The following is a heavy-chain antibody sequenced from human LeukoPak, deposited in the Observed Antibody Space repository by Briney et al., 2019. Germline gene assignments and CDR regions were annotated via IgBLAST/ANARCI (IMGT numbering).Heavy chain of an antibody. V-gene: IGHV4-30-2*01. CDR1: GGSISSGGYS. Sequence: SETLSLTCAVTGGSISSGGYSWSWIRQPPGKGLEWIGYIYHSGSTHYNPSLKSRVTISVDRSKNQLSLKLSSVTASDTAVYYCAREDGSSWFYFDYWGQGTLVTVSS. CDR2: IYHSGST. D-gene: IGHD6-13*01. CDR3: AREDGSSWFYFDY. J-gene: IGHJ4*02.